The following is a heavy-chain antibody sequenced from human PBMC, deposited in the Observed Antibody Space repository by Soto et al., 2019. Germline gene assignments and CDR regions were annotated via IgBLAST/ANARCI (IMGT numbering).Heavy chain of an antibody. CDR2: IYYSGST. CDR1: GGSISSSSYY. J-gene: IGHJ4*02. Sequence: SETLSLTCTVSGGSISSSSYYWGWIRQPPGKGLEWIGSIYYSGSTYYNPSLKSRVTISVDTSKNQFSLKLSSVTAADTAVYYCARQGFLEWLFHFDYWAREPWSPSPQ. CDR3: ARQGFLEWLFHFDY. D-gene: IGHD3-3*01. V-gene: IGHV4-39*01.